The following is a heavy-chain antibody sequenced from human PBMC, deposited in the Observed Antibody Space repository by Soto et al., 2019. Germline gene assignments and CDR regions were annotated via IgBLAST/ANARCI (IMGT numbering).Heavy chain of an antibody. J-gene: IGHJ5*02. CDR1: GGSISSSSYY. CDR3: ASPKIAFYNWFDP. D-gene: IGHD3-3*02. CDR2: IYYSGST. Sequence: SETLSLTCTVFGGSISSSSYYWGWIRQPPGKGLEWIGSIYYSGSTYYNPSLKSRVTISVDTSKNQFSLKLSSVTAADTAVYYCASPKIAFYNWFDPWGQGTLVTVS. V-gene: IGHV4-39*01.